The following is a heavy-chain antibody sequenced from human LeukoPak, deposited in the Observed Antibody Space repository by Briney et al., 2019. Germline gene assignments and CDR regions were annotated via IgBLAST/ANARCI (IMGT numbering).Heavy chain of an antibody. CDR3: ARRYCSGGSCYSERGAFDI. V-gene: IGHV4-39*07. CDR1: GGSISSTYY. CDR2: IYYSGTT. Sequence: SETLSLTCTVSGGSISSTYYWDWIRQPPGKGLEWIGSIYYSGTTYYNPSLKSRVTISVDTSKNQFSLKLSSVAAADTAVYYCARRYCSGGSCYSERGAFDIWGQGTMVTVSS. D-gene: IGHD2-15*01. J-gene: IGHJ3*02.